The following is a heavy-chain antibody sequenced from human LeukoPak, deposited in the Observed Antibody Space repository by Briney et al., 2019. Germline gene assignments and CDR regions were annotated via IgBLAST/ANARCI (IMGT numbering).Heavy chain of an antibody. CDR3: ARVYGSGTLFDY. J-gene: IGHJ4*02. Sequence: SETLSLTCAVSGGSISSGGYSWSWIRQPPGKGPEWIGYIYHSGSTYYNPSLKSRVTISVDRSKNQFSLKLSSVTAADTAVYYCARVYGSGTLFDYWGQGTLVTVSS. CDR1: GGSISSGGYS. CDR2: IYHSGST. V-gene: IGHV4-30-2*01. D-gene: IGHD3-10*01.